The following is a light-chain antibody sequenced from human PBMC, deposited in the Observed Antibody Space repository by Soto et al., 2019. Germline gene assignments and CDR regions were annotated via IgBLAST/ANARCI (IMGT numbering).Light chain of an antibody. J-gene: IGKJ3*01. CDR1: QSVSSD. V-gene: IGKV3-15*01. CDR2: GAS. CDR3: QQYNDWPPST. Sequence: EVVMTQSPATLSLSPGERATLSCRASQSVSSDLAWYQQKPGQAPRLLIYGASTRATDIPARFSGGGSGTEFSLPISNLQSEDFGIYYCQQYNDWPPSTFCPGTKVDIK.